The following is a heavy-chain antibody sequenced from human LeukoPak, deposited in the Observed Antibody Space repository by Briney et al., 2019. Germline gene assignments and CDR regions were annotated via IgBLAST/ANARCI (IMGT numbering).Heavy chain of an antibody. V-gene: IGHV3-48*02. CDR2: ISAASSAV. Sequence: GGSLRLSCAASGFSFSSSHMKWVRQAPGKGLEWVSYISAASSAVYYADSVKGRFTISRDDAKNSLCLQMNSLRDEDTAVYYCARDKAHWSIDYWGQGTLVTVSS. D-gene: IGHD2-8*02. CDR3: ARDKAHWSIDY. CDR1: GFSFSSSH. J-gene: IGHJ4*02.